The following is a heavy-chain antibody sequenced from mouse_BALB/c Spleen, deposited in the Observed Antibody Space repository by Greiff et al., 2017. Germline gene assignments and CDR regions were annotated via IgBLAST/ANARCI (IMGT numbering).Heavy chain of an antibody. J-gene: IGHJ2*01. CDR2: ISSGGST. V-gene: IGHV5-6-5*01. Sequence: EVHLVESGGGLVKPGGSLKLSCAASGFTFSSYAMSWLRQTPEKRLEWVASISSGGSTYYPDSVKGRFTISRDNARNILYLQMSSLRSEDTAMYYCARMGISGDYDVDYWGQGTTLTVSS. CDR1: GFTFSSYA. D-gene: IGHD2-4*01. CDR3: ARMGISGDYDVDY.